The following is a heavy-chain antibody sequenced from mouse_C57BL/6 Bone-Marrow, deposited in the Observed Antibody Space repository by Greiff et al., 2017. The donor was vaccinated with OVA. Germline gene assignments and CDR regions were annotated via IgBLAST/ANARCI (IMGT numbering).Heavy chain of an antibody. D-gene: IGHD1-1*01. J-gene: IGHJ1*03. CDR1: GYTFTSYG. V-gene: IGHV1-81*01. Sequence: QVQLKQSGAELARPGASVKLSCKASGYTFTSYGISWVKQRTGQGLEWIGEIYPRSGNTYYNEKFKGKATLTADKSASTAYMELRSLTSEDSAVYFCDYYGSSYHWYFDVWGTGTTVTVSS. CDR2: IYPRSGNT. CDR3: DYYGSSYHWYFDV.